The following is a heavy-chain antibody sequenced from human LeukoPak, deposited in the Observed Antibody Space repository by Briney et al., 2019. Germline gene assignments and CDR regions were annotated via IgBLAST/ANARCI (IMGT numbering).Heavy chain of an antibody. V-gene: IGHV1-2*02. CDR1: GYTFTGYY. J-gene: IGHJ4*02. Sequence: ASVKVSCKASGYTFTGYYMHWVRQAPGQGLEWMGWINPNSGGTNYAQKFQGRVTMTRDTSISTAYMELSRLRSDDTAVYYCARVFYVSSELGYWGQGTLVTVSS. CDR3: ARVFYVSSELGY. CDR2: INPNSGGT. D-gene: IGHD3-22*01.